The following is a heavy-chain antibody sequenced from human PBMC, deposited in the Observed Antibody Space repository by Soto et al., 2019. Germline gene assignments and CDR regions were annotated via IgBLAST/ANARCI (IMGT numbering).Heavy chain of an antibody. CDR1: GGSISSYY. D-gene: IGHD3-9*01. J-gene: IGHJ2*01. V-gene: IGHV4-59*08. CDR2: IYYSGST. Sequence: SETLSLTCTVSGGSISSYYWSWIRQPPGKGLEWIGYIYYSGSTNYNPSLESRVTISIDTSKNQFSLKVSSLTAADTAVYYCAKTGPYDILTYWYFDLWGRGTLVTVSS. CDR3: AKTGPYDILTYWYFDL.